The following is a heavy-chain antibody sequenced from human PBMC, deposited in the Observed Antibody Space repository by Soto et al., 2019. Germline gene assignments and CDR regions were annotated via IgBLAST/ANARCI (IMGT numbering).Heavy chain of an antibody. CDR2: IWYDGSIK. V-gene: IGHV3-33*01. CDR3: ARIDCTGGSCRPYAYYDMDV. J-gene: IGHJ6*02. CDR1: VFTFNTYG. Sequence: GWSLRLACASSVFTFNTYGMQWVRQAPGRGLEWVAVIWYDGSIKYYADSVKGRFTISRDNSKNTLYLQMNSLRAEDTAVYYCARIDCTGGSCRPYAYYDMDVWGQGTTVTVSS. D-gene: IGHD2-15*01.